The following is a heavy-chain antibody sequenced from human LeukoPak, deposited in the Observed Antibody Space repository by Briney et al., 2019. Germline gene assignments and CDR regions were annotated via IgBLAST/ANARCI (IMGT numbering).Heavy chain of an antibody. CDR2: ISGSGGNT. D-gene: IGHD3-3*01. J-gene: IGHJ6*02. V-gene: IGHV3-23*01. CDR3: AKRYDFWSGSFNYYNMDV. Sequence: GGSLRLSCTASGFTFSNAWMSWVRQAPGKGLEWVSGISGSGGNTYYADSIKGRFTISRDNSKNTLYLQINSLRAEDTAVYYCAKRYDFWSGSFNYYNMDVWGQGTTVTVSS. CDR1: GFTFSNAW.